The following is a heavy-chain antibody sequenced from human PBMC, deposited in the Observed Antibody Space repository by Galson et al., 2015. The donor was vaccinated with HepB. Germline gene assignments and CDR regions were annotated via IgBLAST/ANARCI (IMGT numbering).Heavy chain of an antibody. CDR2: IYWDDDK. CDR1: GFSLSTYGVG. J-gene: IGHJ6*03. CDR3: ARGDYNNYYYYYMDV. Sequence: PALVKPTQTLTLTCTLSGFSLSTYGVGVGWIRQPPGKALEWLALIYWDDDKRYNPSLESRLTITKDTSKNQVVLTMTNMDPVDTATYYCARGDYNNYYYYYMDVWGKGTTVTVSS. V-gene: IGHV2-5*02. D-gene: IGHD3-9*01.